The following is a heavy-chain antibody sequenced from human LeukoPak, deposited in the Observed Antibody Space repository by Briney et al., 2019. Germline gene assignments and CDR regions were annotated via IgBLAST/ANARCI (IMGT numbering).Heavy chain of an antibody. CDR3: AAGVGQLWLLLDY. D-gene: IGHD5-18*01. CDR1: GFTFTSSA. Sequence: SAKVSCKASGFTFTSSAVQWVRQARGQRLEWIGWIVVGSGNTNYAQKFQERVTITRDMSTSTAYMELSSLRSEDTAVYYCAAGVGQLWLLLDYWGQGTLVTVSS. V-gene: IGHV1-58*01. CDR2: IVVGSGNT. J-gene: IGHJ4*02.